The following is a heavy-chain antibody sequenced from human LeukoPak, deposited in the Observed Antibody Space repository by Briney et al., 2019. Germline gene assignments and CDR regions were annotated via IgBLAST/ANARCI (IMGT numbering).Heavy chain of an antibody. CDR2: FDPEDGET. V-gene: IGHV1-24*01. Sequence: ASVKVSCKVSGYTLTELSMHWVRQAPGKGLEWMGGFDPEDGETIYAQKFQGRVTMIEDTSTDTAYMELSSLRSEDTAVYYCATDLDYGGNHPWGQGTLVTVSS. J-gene: IGHJ5*02. CDR3: ATDLDYGGNHP. D-gene: IGHD4-23*01. CDR1: GYTLTELS.